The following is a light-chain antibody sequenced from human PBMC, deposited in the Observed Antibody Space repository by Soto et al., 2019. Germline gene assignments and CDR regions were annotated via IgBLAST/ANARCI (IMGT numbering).Light chain of an antibody. J-gene: IGKJ1*01. CDR2: KAS. CDR3: QHYNSYSWT. V-gene: IGKV1-5*03. Sequence: DIQMTQSPSALSASVGDRVTITCRASQSINSWLAWYQQRPGKAPKLLIYKASTLESGVPSSFSGSGSGTESTLTISSLQPDDFATYYCQHYNSYSWTFGQGTKVEIK. CDR1: QSINSW.